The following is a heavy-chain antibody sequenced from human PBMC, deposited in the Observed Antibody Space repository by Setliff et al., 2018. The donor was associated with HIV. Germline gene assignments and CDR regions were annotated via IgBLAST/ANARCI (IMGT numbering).Heavy chain of an antibody. CDR2: INHSGST. CDR3: ARGVGSYYD. D-gene: IGHD1-26*01. Sequence: SETLSLTCAVYGGSFSGYYWSWIRQPPGKGLEWIGEINHSGSTNYNPSLKSRVTISVDTSKNQFSLKLSSVTAADSAVYYCARGVGSYYDWGQGTLVTVSS. V-gene: IGHV4-34*01. J-gene: IGHJ4*02. CDR1: GGSFSGYY.